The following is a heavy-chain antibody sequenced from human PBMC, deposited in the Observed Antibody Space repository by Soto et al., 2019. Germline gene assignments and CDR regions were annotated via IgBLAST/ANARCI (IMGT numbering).Heavy chain of an antibody. V-gene: IGHV3-64D*06. J-gene: IGHJ3*02. CDR3: VKGGPRWLQADAFDI. CDR1: GFTFSSYA. CDR2: ISSNGGST. D-gene: IGHD5-12*01. Sequence: PGGSLRLSCSASGFTFSSYAMHWVRQAPGKGLEYVSAISSNGGSTYYADSVKGRFTISRDNSKNTLYLQMSSLRAEDTAVYYCVKGGPRWLQADAFDIWGQGTMVTVS.